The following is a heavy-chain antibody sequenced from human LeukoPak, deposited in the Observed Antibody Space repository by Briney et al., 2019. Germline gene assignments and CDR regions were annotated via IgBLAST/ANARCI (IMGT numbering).Heavy chain of an antibody. D-gene: IGHD1-1*01. CDR1: GYIFTDYF. J-gene: IGHJ4*02. Sequence: ASVKVSYKASGYIFTDYFLHWVRQAPGQGPEWMGRINCNSGGTMYAQNLQGRVTMTRVTSITTAYMELSSLTSDDTAVYYCARDLSSTSNWEFDFWGRGTLVTVSS. V-gene: IGHV1-2*06. CDR2: INCNSGGT. CDR3: ARDLSSTSNWEFDF.